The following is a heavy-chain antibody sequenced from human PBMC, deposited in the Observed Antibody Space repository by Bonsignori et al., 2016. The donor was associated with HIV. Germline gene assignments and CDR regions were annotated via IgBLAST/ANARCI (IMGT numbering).Heavy chain of an antibody. D-gene: IGHD1-7*01. Sequence: WVRQAPGQGLEWVGWISAYYGSTDSAQKFQGRVTMTTDTSTSTAYMELRSLGSDDTAVYYCARGTYYDYWGQGTLVTVSS. J-gene: IGHJ4*02. CDR2: ISAYYGST. V-gene: IGHV1-18*01. CDR3: ARGTYYDY.